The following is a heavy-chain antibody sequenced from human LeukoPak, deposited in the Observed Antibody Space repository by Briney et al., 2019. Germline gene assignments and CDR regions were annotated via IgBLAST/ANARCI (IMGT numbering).Heavy chain of an antibody. J-gene: IGHJ4*02. CDR1: GGSISSSSYY. CDR3: ARRSGWSRPFDY. CDR2: IYYSGST. V-gene: IGHV4-39*01. Sequence: SETLSLTCTVSGGSISSSSYYWGWIRQPPGKGLEWIGSIYYSGSTCYNPSLKSRVTISVDTFKNQFSLKLSSVTAADTAVYYCARRSGWSRPFDYWGQGTLVTVSS. D-gene: IGHD6-19*01.